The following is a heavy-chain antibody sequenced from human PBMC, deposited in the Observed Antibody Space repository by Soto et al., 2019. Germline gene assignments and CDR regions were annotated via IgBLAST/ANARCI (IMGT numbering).Heavy chain of an antibody. J-gene: IGHJ4*02. CDR3: AREGDSSGYYYYFDY. D-gene: IGHD3-22*01. V-gene: IGHV4-31*03. CDR1: GGSISSGGYY. Sequence: TLSLTCTVSGGSISSGGYYWSWIRQHPGKGLEWIGYIYYSGSTYYNPSLKSRVTISVDTSKNQFSLKLSSVTAADTAVYYCAREGDSSGYYYYFDYWGQGTLVTVSS. CDR2: IYYSGST.